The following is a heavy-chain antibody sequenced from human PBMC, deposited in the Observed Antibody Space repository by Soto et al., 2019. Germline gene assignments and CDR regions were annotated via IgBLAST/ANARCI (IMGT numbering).Heavy chain of an antibody. CDR3: ARTESGYSYGFADV. J-gene: IGHJ6*02. D-gene: IGHD5-18*01. V-gene: IGHV5-51*01. Sequence: GESLKISCKASGYKFTSKWIGWVRQMPVKGLEWMGIIYPGDSDTRYSPSFQGQVTISADKSITTAYLQWSSLMASDTAMYYCARTESGYSYGFADVWGQGTTVTVSS. CDR1: GYKFTSKW. CDR2: IYPGDSDT.